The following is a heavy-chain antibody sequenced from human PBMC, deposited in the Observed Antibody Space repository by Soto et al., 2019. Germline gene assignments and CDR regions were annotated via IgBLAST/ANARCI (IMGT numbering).Heavy chain of an antibody. CDR1: GGTFSSYA. CDR3: ARDQGQAVCVCCGGPCYYGIAV. D-gene: IGHD2-8*01. V-gene: IGHV1-69*12. Sequence: QVQLVQSGAEVKKPGSSVKVSCKASGGTFSSYAISWVRQAPGQGLEWMGGIIPIFGTANYAQKFQGRVTITADRSTSTADLALSSLSSEHTAVYYCARDQGQAVCVCCGGPCYYGIAVWCQGTTVTVSS. CDR2: IIPIFGTA. J-gene: IGHJ6*02.